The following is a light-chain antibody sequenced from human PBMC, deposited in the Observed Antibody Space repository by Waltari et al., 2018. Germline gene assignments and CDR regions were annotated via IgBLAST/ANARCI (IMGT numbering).Light chain of an antibody. Sequence: QSALTQPRSVSGSPGQSVTISCTGTGSDVGDFNSVSWYQQHPGKAPKLVIFDVTKRPSGVPDRFSSSKSGTSASLTVSGLQAEDEADYYCCSYAGIWVFGGGTKLTVL. V-gene: IGLV2-11*01. J-gene: IGLJ3*02. CDR1: GSDVGDFNS. CDR2: DVT. CDR3: CSYAGIWV.